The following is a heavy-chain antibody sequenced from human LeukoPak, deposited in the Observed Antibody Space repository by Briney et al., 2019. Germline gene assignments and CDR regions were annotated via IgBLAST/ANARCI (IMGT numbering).Heavy chain of an antibody. CDR3: ARDRGGNYYDSSGRDAFDI. Sequence: GGSLRLSCAASGFTFSSYSMNWVRQAPGKGLEWVSYISSSSSTIYYADSVKGRFTISRDNAKNSLYLQMNSLRAEDMAVYYCARDRGGNYYDSSGRDAFDIWGQGTMVTVSS. CDR1: GFTFSSYS. CDR2: ISSSSSTI. V-gene: IGHV3-48*04. D-gene: IGHD3-22*01. J-gene: IGHJ3*02.